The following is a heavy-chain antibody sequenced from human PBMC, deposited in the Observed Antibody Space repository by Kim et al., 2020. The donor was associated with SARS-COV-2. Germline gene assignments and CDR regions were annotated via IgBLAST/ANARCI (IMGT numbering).Heavy chain of an antibody. V-gene: IGHV1-3*01. Sequence: NTQYSPKFQGRVTITRDTSARTSYMELSSLISEDTAVYYCARDEGGPLEYWGQGTLVTVSS. J-gene: IGHJ4*02. D-gene: IGHD3-16*01. CDR2: NT. CDR3: ARDEGGPLEY.